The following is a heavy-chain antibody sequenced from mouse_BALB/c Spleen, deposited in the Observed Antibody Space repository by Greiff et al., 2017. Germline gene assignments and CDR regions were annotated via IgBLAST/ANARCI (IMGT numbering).Heavy chain of an antibody. CDR1: GFSLTGYG. V-gene: IGHV2-6-7*01. CDR3: ARVGVYGPFAY. J-gene: IGHJ3*01. Sequence: VQVVESGPGLVAPSQSLSITCTVSGFSLTGYGVNWVRQPPGKGLEWLGMIWGDGSTDYNSALKSRLSISKDNSKSQVFLKMNSLQTDDTARYYCARVGVYGPFAYWGQGTLVTVSA. D-gene: IGHD1-2*01. CDR2: IWGDGST.